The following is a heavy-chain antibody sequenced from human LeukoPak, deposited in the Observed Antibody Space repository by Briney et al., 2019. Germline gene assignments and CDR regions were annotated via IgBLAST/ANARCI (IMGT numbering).Heavy chain of an antibody. D-gene: IGHD1-1*01. V-gene: IGHV4-34*01. Sequence: SETLSLTCAVYGGSFSGYYWSWIRQPPGKGLEWIGEINHSGSTNYNPSLKSRVTISVDTSKNQFSLKLSSVTAADTAVYYCARSLLGTESDYWGQGTLVTVSS. CDR2: INHSGST. CDR1: GGSFSGYY. CDR3: ARSLLGTESDY. J-gene: IGHJ4*02.